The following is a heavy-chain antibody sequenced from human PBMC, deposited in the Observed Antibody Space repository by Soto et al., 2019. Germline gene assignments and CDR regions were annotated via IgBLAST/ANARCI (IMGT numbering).Heavy chain of an antibody. D-gene: IGHD5-12*01. J-gene: IGHJ4*02. V-gene: IGHV3-9*01. Sequence: LRLSCAASGFTFDDYAMHWVRQAPGKGLEWVSGISWNSGSIGYADSVKGRFTISRDNAKNSLYLQMNSLRAEDTALYYCAKDRQKGLFDYWGQGTLVTVSS. CDR2: ISWNSGSI. CDR3: AKDRQKGLFDY. CDR1: GFTFDDYA.